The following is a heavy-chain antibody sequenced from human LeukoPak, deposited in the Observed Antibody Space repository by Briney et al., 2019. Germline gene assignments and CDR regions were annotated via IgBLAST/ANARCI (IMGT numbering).Heavy chain of an antibody. CDR2: ISSSSSYI. Sequence: GGSLRLSCAASGFTFSSYSMNWVRQAPGKGLGWVSSISSSSSYIYYADSVKGRFTISRDSAKNSLYLQMNSLRAEDTAVYYCARARSDDYGDYYDAFDIWGQGTMVTVSS. CDR1: GFTFSSYS. D-gene: IGHD4-17*01. V-gene: IGHV3-21*01. J-gene: IGHJ3*02. CDR3: ARARSDDYGDYYDAFDI.